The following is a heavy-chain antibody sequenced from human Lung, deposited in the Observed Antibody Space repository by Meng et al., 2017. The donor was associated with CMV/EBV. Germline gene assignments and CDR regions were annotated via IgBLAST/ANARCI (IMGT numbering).Heavy chain of an antibody. Sequence: CTASGYTFTGYYMHWVRQAPGHGLEWMGWINPNSGGTNYAQKFQGRVTMTRDTSISTAYMELSRLRSDDTAVYYCAREGGSTADWFDPWGQGTLVTVSS. CDR1: GYTFTGYY. CDR3: AREGGSTADWFDP. V-gene: IGHV1-2*02. CDR2: INPNSGGT. J-gene: IGHJ5*02. D-gene: IGHD2-2*01.